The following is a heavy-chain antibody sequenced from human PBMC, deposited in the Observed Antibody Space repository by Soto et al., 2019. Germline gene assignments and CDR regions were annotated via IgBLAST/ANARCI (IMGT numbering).Heavy chain of an antibody. D-gene: IGHD2-21*02. CDR2: IIPIFGTA. CDR1: GGTFSSYA. Sequence: QVQLVQSGAEVKKPGSSVKVSCKASGGTFSSYAISWVRQAPGQGLEWMGGIIPIFGTANYALKFQGRVTITADESTSTAYMELSSLRSEDTAVYYCARDSDGAYCGGDCYSLDYWGQGTLVTVSS. V-gene: IGHV1-69*01. J-gene: IGHJ4*02. CDR3: ARDSDGAYCGGDCYSLDY.